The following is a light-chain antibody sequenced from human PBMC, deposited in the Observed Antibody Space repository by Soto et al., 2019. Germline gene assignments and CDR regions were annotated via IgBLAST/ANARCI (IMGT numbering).Light chain of an antibody. Sequence: DIQMTQSPSSLSASVGDRVTITCRASQSISSYLNWYQQKPGKAPKLLIYAASSLQSGVPSRFSGSGSGTYFTLTISSLQPEDFATYYCQQSYSTLITFGQGTRLEIK. CDR3: QQSYSTLIT. CDR2: AAS. J-gene: IGKJ5*01. CDR1: QSISSY. V-gene: IGKV1-39*01.